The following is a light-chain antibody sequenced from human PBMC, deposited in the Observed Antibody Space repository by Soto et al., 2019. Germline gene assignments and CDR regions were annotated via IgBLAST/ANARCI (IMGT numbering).Light chain of an antibody. Sequence: QSVLTQPAAVSGSAGQSITISCSGTMRDVGAYNLVSWYQQHPGTAPKLMIYDVSNRPSGVSNRFSGSKSGNTASLTISGLRAEDEADYYCNSYTSNNTYVFGTGTKVTVL. J-gene: IGLJ1*01. CDR1: MRDVGAYNL. CDR3: NSYTSNNTYV. V-gene: IGLV2-14*03. CDR2: DVS.